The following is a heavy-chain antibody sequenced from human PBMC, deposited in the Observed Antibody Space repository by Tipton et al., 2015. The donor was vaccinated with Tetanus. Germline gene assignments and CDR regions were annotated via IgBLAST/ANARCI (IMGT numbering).Heavy chain of an antibody. CDR1: GASMSSSNYF. Sequence: TLSLTCAVSGASMSSSNYFWGWIRQPPGKGLGWIGYVHYSGRTNKSPSLKSRLTLSIDKSTNQFSLRLTSVTAADTAVYYCARANNDFPKKGPFDSWGQGSLVIVSS. J-gene: IGHJ4*02. V-gene: IGHV4-61*05. CDR2: VHYSGRT. CDR3: ARANNDFPKKGPFDS. D-gene: IGHD3-3*01.